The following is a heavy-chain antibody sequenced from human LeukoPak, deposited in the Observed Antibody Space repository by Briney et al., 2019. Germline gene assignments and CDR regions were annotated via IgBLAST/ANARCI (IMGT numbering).Heavy chain of an antibody. CDR1: GFTFSSYW. CDR3: AKDGANYYGSGSYYMNYYYGMDV. CDR2: IKQDGSEK. D-gene: IGHD3-10*01. V-gene: IGHV3-7*01. J-gene: IGHJ6*02. Sequence: PGGSLRLSCAASGFTFSSYWMSWVRQAPGKGLEWVANIKQDGSEKYYVDSVKGRFTISRDNAKNSLYLQMNSLRAEDTAVYYCAKDGANYYGSGSYYMNYYYGMDVWGQGTTVTVSS.